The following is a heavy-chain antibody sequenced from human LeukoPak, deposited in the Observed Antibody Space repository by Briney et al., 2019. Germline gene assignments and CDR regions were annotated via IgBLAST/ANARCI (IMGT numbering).Heavy chain of an antibody. CDR3: ARDRPGDEDDSWNMDV. V-gene: IGHV1-69*13. J-gene: IGHJ6*03. Sequence: SVKVSCKASGGTFSSYAISWVRQAPGQGLEWMGGIIPIFGTANYAQKFQGRVTITADESTSTAYLELSSLRSEDTAVYYCARDRPGDEDDSWNMDVWGKGTTVTVSS. D-gene: IGHD3-3*01. CDR1: GGTFSSYA. CDR2: IIPIFGTA.